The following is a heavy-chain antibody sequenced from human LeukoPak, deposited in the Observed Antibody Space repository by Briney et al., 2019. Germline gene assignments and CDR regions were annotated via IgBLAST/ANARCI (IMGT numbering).Heavy chain of an antibody. V-gene: IGHV3-23*01. J-gene: IGHJ3*02. CDR1: GFTFSSYA. Sequence: GGSLRLSCAASGFTFSSYAITWVRQAPGKGLEWVSGISGSGGSTYYADSVKGRFTISRDNSKNTLYLQMNSLRAKDTAVYYCATGGYSGYDSDAFDIWGQGTMVTVSS. CDR2: ISGSGGST. CDR3: ATGGYSGYDSDAFDI. D-gene: IGHD5-12*01.